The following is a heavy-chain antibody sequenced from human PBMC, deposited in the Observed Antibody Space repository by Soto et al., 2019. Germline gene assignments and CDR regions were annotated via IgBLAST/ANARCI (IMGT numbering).Heavy chain of an antibody. V-gene: IGHV3-30-3*01. CDR2: ISYDGSNK. CDR1: GFTFSSYA. D-gene: IGHD6-13*01. Sequence: GGSLRLSCAASGFTFSSYAMHWVRQAPGKGLEWVAVISYDGSNKYYADSVKGRFTISRDNSKNTLYLQMNSLRAEDTAVYYCARGGIQQLVVYYGMDVWGQGTTVTVSS. CDR3: ARGGIQQLVVYYGMDV. J-gene: IGHJ6*02.